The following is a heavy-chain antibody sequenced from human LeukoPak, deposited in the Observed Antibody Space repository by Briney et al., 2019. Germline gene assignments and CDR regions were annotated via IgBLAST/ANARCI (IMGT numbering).Heavy chain of an antibody. Sequence: SETLSLACTVSGGSISSSSYYWGWIRQPPGKGVEWIGSSYYSGSTYYNPSLKSRVTISVDTSKNQFSLKLSSVTAADTAVYYCVSYYEFWRNNYYYMDVWGKGTTVTVSS. J-gene: IGHJ6*03. V-gene: IGHV4-39*01. CDR2: SYYSGST. CDR3: VSYYEFWRNNYYYMDV. CDR1: GGSISSSSYY. D-gene: IGHD3-3*01.